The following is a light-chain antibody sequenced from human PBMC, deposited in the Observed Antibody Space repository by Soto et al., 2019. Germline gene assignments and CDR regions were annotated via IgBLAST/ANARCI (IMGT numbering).Light chain of an antibody. Sequence: QSVLTQPPSASGSPGQSVTISCTGTSSDVGGYDYVSWYQQHPGKAPKLMIYEVTKRPSGVPDRFSGSKSGNTASLTVSGLQAEDEADYYCNSYASSDSWVFGGGTKLTVL. CDR3: NSYASSDSWV. CDR1: SSDVGGYDY. V-gene: IGLV2-8*01. J-gene: IGLJ3*02. CDR2: EVT.